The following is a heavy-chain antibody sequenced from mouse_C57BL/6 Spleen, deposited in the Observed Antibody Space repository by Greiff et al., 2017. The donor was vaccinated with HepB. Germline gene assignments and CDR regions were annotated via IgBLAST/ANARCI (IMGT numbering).Heavy chain of an antibody. CDR3: AREDDYDRGYAMDY. CDR1: GFTFSSYA. D-gene: IGHD2-4*01. CDR2: ISDGGSYT. Sequence: EVMLVESGGGLVKPGGSLKLSCAASGFTFSSYAMSWVRQTPEKRLEWVATISDGGSYTYYPDNVKGRFTISRDNAKNNLYLQMSHLKSEDTAMYYCAREDDYDRGYAMDYWGQGTSVTVSS. V-gene: IGHV5-4*01. J-gene: IGHJ4*01.